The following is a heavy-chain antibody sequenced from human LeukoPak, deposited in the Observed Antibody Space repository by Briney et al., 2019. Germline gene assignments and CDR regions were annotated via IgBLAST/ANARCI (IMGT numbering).Heavy chain of an antibody. V-gene: IGHV3-15*01. CDR3: TTGGLYDYVWGSYRPDHFDY. Sequence: GGSLRLSCAASGFTFSNAWMSWVRQAPGKGLEWVGRIKGKTDGGTTDYAAPAKGRFTISRDDSKNTLYLQMNSLKTEDTAVYYCTTGGLYDYVWGSYRPDHFDYWGQGTLVTVSS. D-gene: IGHD3-16*02. CDR2: IKGKTDGGTT. J-gene: IGHJ4*02. CDR1: GFTFSNAW.